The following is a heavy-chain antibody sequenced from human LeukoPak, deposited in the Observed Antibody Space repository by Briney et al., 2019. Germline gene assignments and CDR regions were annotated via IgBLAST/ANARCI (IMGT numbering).Heavy chain of an antibody. CDR1: GGSVSSGDYY. CDR2: FYNSGST. Sequence: SETLSLTCTVSGGSVSSGDYYWTWIRQPPGKGLEWIGCFYNSGSTRYNPSLKSRVTISVDTSKNQVSLRLSSVTAADTAVYYCARVDCSSTSCHLYYFDYWGQGTLVTVSS. D-gene: IGHD2-2*01. J-gene: IGHJ4*02. CDR3: ARVDCSSTSCHLYYFDY. V-gene: IGHV4-61*08.